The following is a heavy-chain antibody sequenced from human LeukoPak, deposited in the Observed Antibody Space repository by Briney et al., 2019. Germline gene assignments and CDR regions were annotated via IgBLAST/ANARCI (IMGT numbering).Heavy chain of an antibody. Sequence: ASVKVSCKASGYTFTGYYMHWVRQAPGQGLEWMGWINPNSGGTNYAQKFQGRVTMTRDTSISTAYMELSRLRSDDTAVYYCARPYYSGSYYGGSDAFDIWGQGTMVTVSS. CDR1: GYTFTGYY. V-gene: IGHV1-2*02. CDR3: ARPYYSGSYYGGSDAFDI. J-gene: IGHJ3*02. CDR2: INPNSGGT. D-gene: IGHD1-26*01.